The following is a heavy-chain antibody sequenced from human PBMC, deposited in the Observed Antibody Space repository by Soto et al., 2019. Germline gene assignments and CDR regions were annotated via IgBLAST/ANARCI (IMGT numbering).Heavy chain of an antibody. CDR3: GLVATAVDYYYGMDV. CDR1: GGTFSSYA. V-gene: IGHV1-69*13. Sequence: SVKVSCKASGGTFSSYAISWVRQAPGQGLEWMGGIIPIFGTANYAQKFQGRVTITADESTSTAYMELSSLRSEDTAVYYCGLVATAVDYYYGMDVWGQGTTVTV. D-gene: IGHD5-12*01. CDR2: IIPIFGTA. J-gene: IGHJ6*02.